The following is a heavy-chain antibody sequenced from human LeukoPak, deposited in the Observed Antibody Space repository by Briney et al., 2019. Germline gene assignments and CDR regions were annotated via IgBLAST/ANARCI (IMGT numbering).Heavy chain of an antibody. CDR1: GASISSGSYY. CDR3: ARADMQWLVRRGLFDN. V-gene: IGHV4-39*07. D-gene: IGHD6-19*01. Sequence: SETLSLTCTVSGASISSGSYYWGWIRQSPGKGLEWIGNIYYTGSTYYNPSLQSRLTISLDSPKNQFSLKLTSVTAADTAMYYCARADMQWLVRRGLFDNWGQGILITVSS. CDR2: IYYTGST. J-gene: IGHJ4*02.